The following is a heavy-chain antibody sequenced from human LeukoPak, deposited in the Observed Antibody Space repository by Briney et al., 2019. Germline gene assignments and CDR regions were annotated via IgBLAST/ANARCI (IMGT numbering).Heavy chain of an antibody. CDR1: GFTFSSYG. D-gene: IGHD3-22*01. CDR2: IRYDGSNK. J-gene: IGHJ4*02. CDR3: AKDAYYYDSSGYQGDY. Sequence: PGGPLRLSCAASGFTFSSYGMHWVRQAPGKGLEWVAFIRYDGSNKYYADSVKGRFTISRDNSKNTLYLQMNSLRAEDTAVYYCAKDAYYYDSSGYQGDYWGQGTLVTVSS. V-gene: IGHV3-30*02.